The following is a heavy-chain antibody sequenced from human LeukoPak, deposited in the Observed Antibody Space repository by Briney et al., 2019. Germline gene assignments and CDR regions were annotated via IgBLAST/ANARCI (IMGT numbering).Heavy chain of an antibody. CDR2: IYYSGST. CDR3: ARYVRNSGTYLLDY. CDR1: YGSISSGY. V-gene: IGHV4-59*01. Sequence: PSETLSLTCTISYGSISSGYWSWIRQPPGNGLEWIGYIYYSGSTNYNPSLQSRVTMSVDTSKNQFSLKLSSVTAADTAVYYCARYVRNSGTYLLDYWGQGTLVTVSS. D-gene: IGHD1-26*01. J-gene: IGHJ4*02.